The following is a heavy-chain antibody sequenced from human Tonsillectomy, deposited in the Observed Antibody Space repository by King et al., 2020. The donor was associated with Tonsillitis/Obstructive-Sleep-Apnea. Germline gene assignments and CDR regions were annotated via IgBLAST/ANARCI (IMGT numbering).Heavy chain of an antibody. CDR2: ISSSSSYI. CDR3: ARAATVTTPVDAFDI. Sequence: VQLVESGGGLVKPGGSLRLSCAASGFTFSSYSMNWVRQAPGKGLEWVSSISSSSSYIYYADSVKSRFTISRDNAKNSLYLQMNSLRAEDTAVYYCARAATVTTPVDAFDIWGQGTMVTVSS. V-gene: IGHV3-21*01. D-gene: IGHD4-11*01. J-gene: IGHJ3*02. CDR1: GFTFSSYS.